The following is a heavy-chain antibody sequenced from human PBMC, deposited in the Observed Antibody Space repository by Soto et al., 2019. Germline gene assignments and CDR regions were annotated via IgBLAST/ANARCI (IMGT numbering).Heavy chain of an antibody. J-gene: IGHJ4*01. CDR3: ARGGSYYAQ. CDR1: GNTHTIYF. D-gene: IGHD3-10*01. CDR2: INSVSGGA. V-gene: IGHV1-2*02. Sequence: QVEMVQSGAEVKQPGASVRVSCKASGNTHTIYFIHWLRQAPGQGLEWMGLINSVSGGAHYAPRFQGPVSRTRDRSSDNGLLDLSGLRRDDPALYYCARGGSYYAQWGQGTLVTVSS.